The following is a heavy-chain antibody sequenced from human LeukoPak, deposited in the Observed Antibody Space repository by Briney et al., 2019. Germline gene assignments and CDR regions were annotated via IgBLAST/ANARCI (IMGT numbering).Heavy chain of an antibody. Sequence: PGGSLRLSCAASGFTFSSYAMSWVRQAPGKGLEWVSGISGSGGSTYYADSVKGRFTISRDNSKNTLYLQMNSLRAEDTAVYYCAKDHRVNSYGWLYYSDYWGQGTLVTVSS. V-gene: IGHV3-23*01. CDR2: ISGSGGST. CDR1: GFTFSSYA. CDR3: AKDHRVNSYGWLYYSDY. D-gene: IGHD5-18*01. J-gene: IGHJ4*02.